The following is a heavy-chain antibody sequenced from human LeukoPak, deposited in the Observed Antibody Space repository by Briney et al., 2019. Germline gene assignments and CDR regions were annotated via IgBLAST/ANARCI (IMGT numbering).Heavy chain of an antibody. CDR3: AKDSAYYDSSAYYYFYFDY. J-gene: IGHJ4*02. CDR1: GFSFSSYE. V-gene: IGHV3-30*02. CDR2: IRYDGSNK. Sequence: GGSLRLSCSASGFSFSSYEMNWVRQAPGKGLEWVAFIRYDGSNKYYADSVKGRFTISRDNSKNTLFLQMNSLRAEDTAVYYCAKDSAYYDSSAYYYFYFDYWGQGTLVTVSS. D-gene: IGHD3-22*01.